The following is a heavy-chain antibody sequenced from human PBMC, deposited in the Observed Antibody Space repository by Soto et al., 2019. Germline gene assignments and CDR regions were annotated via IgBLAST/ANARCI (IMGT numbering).Heavy chain of an antibody. Sequence: EVQLVESGGGLVQPGGSLRLSCAASGFTVSGYHMSWVRQAPGKGLEWVSVLYSAGSADFADSVKGRFTISRDNSKNTLYLQMSSLRAEDTAVNYCARVHGSSYHCFDYWGQGTLVTVSS. V-gene: IGHV3-66*01. CDR1: GFTVSGYH. J-gene: IGHJ4*02. CDR2: LYSAGSA. D-gene: IGHD6-13*01. CDR3: ARVHGSSYHCFDY.